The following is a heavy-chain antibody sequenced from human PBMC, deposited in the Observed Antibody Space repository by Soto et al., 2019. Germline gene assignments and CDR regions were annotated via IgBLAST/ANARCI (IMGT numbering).Heavy chain of an antibody. CDR2: ISGSGGST. V-gene: IGHV3-23*01. D-gene: IGHD2-2*01. CDR3: AKPGRDIVVVPAAMREYYFDY. J-gene: IGHJ4*02. Sequence: PGGSLRLSCAASGVTFSSYAMSWGRQAPGKGLEWVSAISGSGGSTYYADSVKGRFTISRDNSKNTLYLQMNSLRAEDTAVYYCAKPGRDIVVVPAAMREYYFDYWGQGTLVTVSS. CDR1: GVTFSSYA.